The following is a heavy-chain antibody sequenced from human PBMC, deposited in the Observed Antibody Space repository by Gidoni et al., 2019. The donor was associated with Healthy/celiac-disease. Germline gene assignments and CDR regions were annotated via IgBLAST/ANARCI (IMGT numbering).Heavy chain of an antibody. D-gene: IGHD6-19*01. CDR2: IYYSGST. V-gene: IGHV4-39*01. CDR3: ARLIAVAGKGAFDI. Sequence: QLQLQASGPGLVKPSETLSLTCTVSCGSISSSSYYWGWIRQPPGKGLEWIGSIYYSGSTYYNPSLKSRVTISVDTSKNQFSLKLSSVTAADTAVYYCARLIAVAGKGAFDIWGQGTMVTVSS. J-gene: IGHJ3*02. CDR1: CGSISSSSYY.